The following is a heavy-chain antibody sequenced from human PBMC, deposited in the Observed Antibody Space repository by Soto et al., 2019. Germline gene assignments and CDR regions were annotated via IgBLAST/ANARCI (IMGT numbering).Heavy chain of an antibody. CDR3: ARDKLYYNDISGRPLNDFDV. V-gene: IGHV3-48*01. D-gene: IGHD3-22*01. Sequence: PGGSLRLSCAASGFTFRNYGMNWVRQAPGKGLEWVSYIGIGSSTKYYADSVKGRFTISRDNAKNSLYLQMNSLRAEDTAVYYCARDKLYYNDISGRPLNDFDVWGQGTMVTVSS. J-gene: IGHJ3*01. CDR2: IGIGSSTK. CDR1: GFTFRNYG.